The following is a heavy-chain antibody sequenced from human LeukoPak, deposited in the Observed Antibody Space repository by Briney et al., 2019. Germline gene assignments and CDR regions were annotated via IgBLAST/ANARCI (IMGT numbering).Heavy chain of an antibody. V-gene: IGHV3-30*09. CDR3: ARETSYGDYEGGQVY. J-gene: IGHJ4*02. Sequence: GGSLRLSCAASGFTFSSYAMHWVRQAPGKGLEWVAVISYDGSNKYYADSVKGRFAISGDNSKNTLYLQMNSLRAEDTAVYYCARETSYGDYEGGQVYWGQGTLVTVSS. CDR2: ISYDGSNK. CDR1: GFTFSSYA. D-gene: IGHD4-17*01.